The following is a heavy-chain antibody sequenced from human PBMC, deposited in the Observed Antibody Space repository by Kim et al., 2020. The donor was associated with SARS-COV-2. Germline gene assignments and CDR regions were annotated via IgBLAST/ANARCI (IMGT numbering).Heavy chain of an antibody. CDR3: AKVVLARGDNPMDC. Sequence: GGSLRLSCAASGFTVENFAMNWVRQAPGKGLEWVSTFSGMGGDTYYADSVKGRFTISRDTSKNTVYLQMTSLRAEDTAVYYCAKVVLARGDNPMDCWGQG. D-gene: IGHD3-10*01. J-gene: IGHJ1*01. CDR1: GFTVENFA. CDR2: FSGMGGDT. V-gene: IGHV3-23*01.